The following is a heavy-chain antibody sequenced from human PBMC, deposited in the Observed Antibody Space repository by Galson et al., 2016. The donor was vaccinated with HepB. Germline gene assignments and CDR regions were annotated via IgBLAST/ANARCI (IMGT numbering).Heavy chain of an antibody. CDR1: GFSFSSHG. V-gene: IGHV3-21*01. J-gene: IGHJ3*02. D-gene: IGHD4-17*01. CDR3: TRGGSTVHGDHDASDI. Sequence: SLRLSCAASGFSFSSHGMNWVRQAPGKGLEWVSSISSSSGYIYYADSLKGRFTISRDNDKSSLYLQMNCLRAEDTAVYYCTRGGSTVHGDHDASDIWGQGTTVIVSS. CDR2: ISSSSGYI.